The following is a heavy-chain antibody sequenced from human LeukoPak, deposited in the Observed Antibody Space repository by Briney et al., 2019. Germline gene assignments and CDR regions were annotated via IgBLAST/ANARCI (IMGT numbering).Heavy chain of an antibody. Sequence: PGGSLRLSCKSSGFTFSSYPMDCVRHALGKGLERVAIISDDGTNKYYAASVKGCFTISRDDSNNTVYLQMNSLRVDDTAIYFCARGKFFDIWGQGTMVTVSS. CDR1: GFTFSSYP. V-gene: IGHV3-30-3*01. J-gene: IGHJ3*02. CDR2: ISDDGTNK. CDR3: ARGKFFDI.